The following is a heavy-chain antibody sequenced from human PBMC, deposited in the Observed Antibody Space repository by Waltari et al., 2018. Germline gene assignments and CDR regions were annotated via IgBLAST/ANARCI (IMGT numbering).Heavy chain of an antibody. Sequence: QVQLQESGPGLVKPSQTLSLTCPVSGGSISSGDYYWIWIRQPPGKGLEWIGYIYYSGSTYYNPSLKSRVTISVDTSKNQFSLKLSSVTAADTAVYYCARGPIFGDYVGTFDYWGQGTLVTVSS. D-gene: IGHD4-17*01. CDR1: GGSISSGDYY. V-gene: IGHV4-30-4*08. CDR3: ARGPIFGDYVGTFDY. CDR2: IYYSGST. J-gene: IGHJ4*02.